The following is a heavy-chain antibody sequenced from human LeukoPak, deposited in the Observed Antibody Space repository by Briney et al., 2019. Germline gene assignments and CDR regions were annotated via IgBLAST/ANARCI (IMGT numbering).Heavy chain of an antibody. CDR1: GGSISSYY. Sequence: SETLSLTCTVSGGSISSYYWSWIRQPPGKGLEWIGYIYYSGSTNYNPSLKSRVTISVDTSKNQFYLKLSSVTAADTAVYYCARTHAFGYFDYWGQGTLVTVSS. CDR2: IYYSGST. CDR3: ARTHAFGYFDY. D-gene: IGHD3-3*01. V-gene: IGHV4-59*08. J-gene: IGHJ4*02.